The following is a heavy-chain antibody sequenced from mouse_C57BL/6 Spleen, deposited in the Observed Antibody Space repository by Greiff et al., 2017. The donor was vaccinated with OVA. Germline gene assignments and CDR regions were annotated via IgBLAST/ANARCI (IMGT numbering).Heavy chain of an antibody. CDR2: IYPRDGST. Sequence: VQRVESGPELVKPGASVKLSCKASGYTFTSYDINWVKQRPGQGLEWIGWIYPRDGSTKYNEKFKGKATLTVDTSSSTAYMELHSLTSEDSAVYFCARRGYGSSYGYFDVWGTGTTVTVSS. CDR1: GYTFTSYD. D-gene: IGHD1-1*01. CDR3: ARRGYGSSYGYFDV. J-gene: IGHJ1*03. V-gene: IGHV1-85*01.